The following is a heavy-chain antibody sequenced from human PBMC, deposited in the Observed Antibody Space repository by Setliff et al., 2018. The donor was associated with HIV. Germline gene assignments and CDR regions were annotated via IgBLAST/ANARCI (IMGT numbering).Heavy chain of an antibody. Sequence: GASVKVSCKPSGYTFSSSHDLHWVPQVPGQGLEWMGWINLVTGKTAYLQKFQGRVTITRDTSASTASTAYMEMSGLSSEDTAIYYCANGGSGGQFDHWGQGTLVTVSS. D-gene: IGHD3-16*01. CDR2: INLVTGKT. J-gene: IGHJ4*02. CDR1: GYTFSSSHD. V-gene: IGHV1-3*01. CDR3: ANGGSGGQFDH.